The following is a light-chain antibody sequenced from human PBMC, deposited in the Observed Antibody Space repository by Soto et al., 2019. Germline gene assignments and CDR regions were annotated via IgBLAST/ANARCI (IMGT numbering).Light chain of an antibody. V-gene: IGKV3-15*01. CDR3: QQYDKWSRT. Sequence: VMTQSPATLSVSPGERAALSCRASQSVSTNLAWYQQKPGQPPRLLIYFASTRATAVPARFTAGGSGTEFTLTVSSLQSDDLAVYYCQQYDKWSRTVGQGTKVEIK. J-gene: IGKJ1*01. CDR2: FAS. CDR1: QSVSTN.